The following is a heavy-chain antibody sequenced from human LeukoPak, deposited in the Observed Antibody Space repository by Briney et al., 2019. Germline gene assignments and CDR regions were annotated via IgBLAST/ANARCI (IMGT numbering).Heavy chain of an antibody. D-gene: IGHD2-15*01. CDR3: AREGCSGGSCYRNYYYYGMDV. Sequence: PGGSLRLSCAASGFTFSSYSMNWVRQAPGKGLEWVSSISSSSSYIYYADSVKGRFTISRDNAKNSLYLQMNSLRAEDTAVYYCAREGCSGGSCYRNYYYYGMDVWGQGTTVTVSS. V-gene: IGHV3-21*04. J-gene: IGHJ6*02. CDR2: ISSSSSYI. CDR1: GFTFSSYS.